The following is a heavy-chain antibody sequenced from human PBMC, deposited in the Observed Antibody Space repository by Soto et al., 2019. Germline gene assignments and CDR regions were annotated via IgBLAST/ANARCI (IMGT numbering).Heavy chain of an antibody. CDR1: GFTFSSYS. CDR2: ISSRSYYI. V-gene: IGHV3-21*01. J-gene: IGHJ6*03. Sequence: GGSLRLSCAASGFTFSSYSMKWVRQAPGKGLEWVSSISSRSYYIYAHSVQGRFTISRDNAKNSLYLQMNSLRAEDTAGYYCAREGRVAQIRGGYYYYMDVWGKGTTVTVSS. CDR3: AREGRVAQIRGGYYYYMDV. D-gene: IGHD5-12*01.